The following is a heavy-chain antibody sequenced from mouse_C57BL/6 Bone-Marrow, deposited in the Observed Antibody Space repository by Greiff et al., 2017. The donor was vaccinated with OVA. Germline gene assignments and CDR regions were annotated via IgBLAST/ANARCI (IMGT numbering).Heavy chain of an antibody. D-gene: IGHD2-2*01. J-gene: IGHJ3*01. Sequence: QVQLQQPGAELVKPGASVKLSCKASGYTFTSYWMHWVKQRPGQGLEWIGMIHPNSGSTNYNEKFKSKATLTVDKSSSTAYMQLSSLTSEDSAVYYCARGGIYYGNDVAYWGQGTLVTVSA. CDR3: ARGGIYYGNDVAY. V-gene: IGHV1-64*01. CDR2: IHPNSGST. CDR1: GYTFTSYW.